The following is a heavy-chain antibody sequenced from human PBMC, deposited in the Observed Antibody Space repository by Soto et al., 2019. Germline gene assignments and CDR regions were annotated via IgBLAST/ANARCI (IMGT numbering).Heavy chain of an antibody. Sequence: GGSLRLSCAACGFTFSSYSINWVRQAPWKGLEWVAYVSSRSIFIYYADSVKGRFTISRDNTKNSVYLQMNSLRAEDTALYYSARDRDIAVSKHYCLDFCGQCTPLPVSS. CDR1: GFTFSSYS. J-gene: IGHJ4*02. CDR3: ARDRDIAVSKHYCLDF. V-gene: IGHV3-21*01. CDR2: VSSRSIFI. D-gene: IGHD6-19*01.